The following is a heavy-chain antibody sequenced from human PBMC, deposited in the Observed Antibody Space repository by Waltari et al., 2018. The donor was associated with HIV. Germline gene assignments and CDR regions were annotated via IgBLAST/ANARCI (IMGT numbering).Heavy chain of an antibody. J-gene: IGHJ6*02. V-gene: IGHV1-24*01. CDR3: ATGGGLVGATPNYYYYGMDV. Sequence: QVQLVQSGAEVKKPGASVKVSCKVSGYTLTELYMHWVRQAPGKGLEWMGCFDPEDEKTTNAQTLHGRVTLTEYTSTDTAYMELSSLRSEDTALYYCATGGGLVGATPNYYYYGMDVWGQGTTVTVSS. CDR1: GYTLTELY. CDR2: FDPEDEKT. D-gene: IGHD1-26*01.